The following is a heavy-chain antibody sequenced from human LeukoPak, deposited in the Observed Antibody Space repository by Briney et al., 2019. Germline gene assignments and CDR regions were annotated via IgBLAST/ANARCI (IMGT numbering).Heavy chain of an antibody. Sequence: SETLSLTCNVSGGSVSISSYFWGWIRQPPGKGLEWIGSIYYSGNTYYNPSLKSRVTISIDTSKNQFSLRLTSVTAADTAVYYCARHQYSGSYHHYWGQGTLVTVSS. D-gene: IGHD1-26*01. J-gene: IGHJ4*02. CDR2: IYYSGNT. CDR3: ARHQYSGSYHHY. CDR1: GGSVSISSYF. V-gene: IGHV4-39*01.